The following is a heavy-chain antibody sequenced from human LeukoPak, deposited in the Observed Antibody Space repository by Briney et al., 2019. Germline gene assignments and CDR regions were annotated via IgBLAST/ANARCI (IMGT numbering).Heavy chain of an antibody. J-gene: IGHJ5*02. D-gene: IGHD3-22*01. V-gene: IGHV4-34*01. CDR1: GGSISSYY. CDR3: ARSGYPNNWFDP. Sequence: SETLSLTCTVSGGSISSYYWSWIRQPPGKGLEWIGEINHSGSTNYNPSLKSRVTISVDTSKNQFSLKLSSVTAADTAVYYCARSGYPNNWFDPWGQGTLVTVSS. CDR2: INHSGST.